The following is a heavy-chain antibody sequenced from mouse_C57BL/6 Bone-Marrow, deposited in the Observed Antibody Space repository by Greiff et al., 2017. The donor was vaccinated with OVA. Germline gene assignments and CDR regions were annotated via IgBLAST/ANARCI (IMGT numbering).Heavy chain of an antibody. J-gene: IGHJ3*01. V-gene: IGHV1-80*01. D-gene: IGHD1-1*01. CDR3: ARSYGSRAWFAY. CDR2: IYPGDGDT. Sequence: QVQLKESGAELVKPGASVKISCKASGYAFSSYWMNWVKQRPGKGLEWIGQIYPGDGDTNYNGKFKGKATLTADKSSSTAYMQLSSLTSEDSAVYFCARSYGSRAWFAYWGQGTLVTVSA. CDR1: GYAFSSYW.